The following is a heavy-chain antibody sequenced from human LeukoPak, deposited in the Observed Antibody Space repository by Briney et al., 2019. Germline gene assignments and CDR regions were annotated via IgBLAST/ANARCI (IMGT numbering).Heavy chain of an antibody. CDR3: ARSRYCSSTSCYRAAFDI. V-gene: IGHV1-2*02. Sequence: ASVKVSCKASGYTFTGYYMHWVRQAPGQGLEWMGWINPNSGGTNYAQKFQGRVTMTRDTSISTAYMELSRLRSDDTAVCYCARSRYCSSTSCYRAAFDIWGQGTMVTVSS. J-gene: IGHJ3*02. CDR1: GYTFTGYY. CDR2: INPNSGGT. D-gene: IGHD2-2*02.